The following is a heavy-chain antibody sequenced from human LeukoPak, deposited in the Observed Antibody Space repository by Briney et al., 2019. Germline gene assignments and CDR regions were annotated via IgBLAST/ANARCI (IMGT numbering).Heavy chain of an antibody. CDR1: GFTLRSYS. CDR3: TRVMGRHCFDS. D-gene: IGHD2-8*01. Sequence: PGGSLRLSCAASGFTLRSYSMHWVRQAPGKGLEWVSYITSPRNTIYYADSVKGRFTISRDNAKNSLYLQMSSLRVEDMAVYYCTRVMGRHCFDSWGQGTLVTVSS. V-gene: IGHV3-48*01. J-gene: IGHJ5*01. CDR2: ITSPRNTI.